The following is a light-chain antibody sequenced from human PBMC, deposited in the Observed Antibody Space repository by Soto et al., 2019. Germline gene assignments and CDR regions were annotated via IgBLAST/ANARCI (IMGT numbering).Light chain of an antibody. V-gene: IGKV3-20*01. CDR2: GAS. CDR1: QSVSSSC. Sequence: TVLTQSPGTLSLSPGERATLSCRASQSVSSSCLDWYQQKPGQAPRLLIYGASNRATGIPDRFSGSGSGTDFTLTISRLEPEDFAVYYCQQYGSSPFTFGPGTKVDIK. J-gene: IGKJ3*01. CDR3: QQYGSSPFT.